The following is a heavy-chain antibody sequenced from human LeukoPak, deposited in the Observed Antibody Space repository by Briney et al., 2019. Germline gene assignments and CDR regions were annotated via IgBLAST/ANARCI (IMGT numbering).Heavy chain of an antibody. CDR1: GFTFRSYE. CDR3: ARSARLMKGVVEVTALDD. J-gene: IGHJ4*02. Sequence: GGSLRLSCEDYGFTFRSYEMNWVRQAPGKGMEWNAYLSSSGSAFSYADSVKGRFTIARDNAKNSVYLEMNSLRADDTAVYYCARSARLMKGVVEVTALDDWGQGTLVTVSS. V-gene: IGHV3-48*03. D-gene: IGHD3-3*01. CDR2: LSSSGSAF.